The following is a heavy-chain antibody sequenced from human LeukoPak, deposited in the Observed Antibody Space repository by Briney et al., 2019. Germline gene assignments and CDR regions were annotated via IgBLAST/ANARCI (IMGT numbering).Heavy chain of an antibody. CDR3: VKGDNNILTGFYNSFDY. J-gene: IGHJ4*02. D-gene: IGHD3-9*01. CDR2: ISDTAIST. Sequence: GGSLRLSCAASGFTFSNYAMSWVRQAPGKGLEWVSTISDTAISTYYADSVKGRFTISRDNSRDTLYLQMNSLRAEDTALYYCVKGDNNILTGFYNSFDYWGQGTLVTVSS. CDR1: GFTFSNYA. V-gene: IGHV3-23*01.